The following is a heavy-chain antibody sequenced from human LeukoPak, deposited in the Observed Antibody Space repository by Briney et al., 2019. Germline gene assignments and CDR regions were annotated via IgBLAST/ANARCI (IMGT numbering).Heavy chain of an antibody. D-gene: IGHD4-23*01. Sequence: ASVKVSCKASGYTFTSYGISWVRRAPGQGLEWMGWISAGNGNTKYSQKFQGRVTITRDTSASTAYMELSSLRSEDTAVYYCARGDYGGNSVDLDYWGQGTLVTVPS. CDR1: GYTFTSYG. CDR2: ISAGNGNT. V-gene: IGHV1-18*01. CDR3: ARGDYGGNSVDLDY. J-gene: IGHJ4*02.